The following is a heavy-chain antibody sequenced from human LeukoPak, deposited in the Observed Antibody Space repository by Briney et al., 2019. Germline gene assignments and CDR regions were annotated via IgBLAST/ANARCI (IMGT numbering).Heavy chain of an antibody. D-gene: IGHD6-19*01. J-gene: IGHJ4*02. Sequence: GGSLRLSCAASGFTFSSYAMSWVRQAPGKGLEWVSAISGSGGSTYYADSVKGRFTISRDNSKNTLYLQMNSLRAEDTAVYYCARSLLAVSGTPYYFDYWGQGTLVTVSS. CDR3: ARSLLAVSGTPYYFDY. V-gene: IGHV3-23*01. CDR1: GFTFSSYA. CDR2: ISGSGGST.